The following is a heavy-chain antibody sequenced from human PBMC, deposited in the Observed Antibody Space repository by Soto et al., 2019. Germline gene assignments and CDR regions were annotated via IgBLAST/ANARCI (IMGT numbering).Heavy chain of an antibody. V-gene: IGHV4-34*01. CDR1: GGSFSGYY. Sequence: SETLSLTCAIYGGSFSGYYWSWIRQPPGKGLEWIGEINHSGSTNYNPSLKSRVAMSVDTSKNQFSLKLSSVTAADMAVYYCAAAVARGWFAPWGQGTLVTVSS. D-gene: IGHD6-19*01. CDR2: INHSGST. CDR3: AAAVARGWFAP. J-gene: IGHJ5*02.